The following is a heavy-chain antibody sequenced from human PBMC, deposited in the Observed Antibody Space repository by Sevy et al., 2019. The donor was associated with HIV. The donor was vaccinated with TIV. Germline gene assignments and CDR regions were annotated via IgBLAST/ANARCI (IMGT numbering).Heavy chain of an antibody. J-gene: IGHJ3*02. CDR2: ISGSGGST. V-gene: IGHV3-23*01. CDR1: GFTFSSYA. CDR3: AKALLRGGGEVGPSDI. Sequence: GGSLRLSCAASGFTFSSYAMSWVRQAPGKGLEWVSTISGSGGSTYYADSVKGRFTISRDNSKNTLYLQMNSRRAEDTAESYGAKALLRGGGEVGPSDIWGQGTLVTVSS. D-gene: IGHD3-16*01.